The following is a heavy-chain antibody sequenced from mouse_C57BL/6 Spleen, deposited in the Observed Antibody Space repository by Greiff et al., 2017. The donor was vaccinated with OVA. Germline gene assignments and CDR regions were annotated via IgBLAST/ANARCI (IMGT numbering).Heavy chain of an antibody. D-gene: IGHD3-1*01. J-gene: IGHJ1*03. V-gene: IGHV1-52*01. Sequence: VQLQQPGAELVRPGSSVKLSCKASGYTFTSYWMHWVKQRPIQGLEWIGNIDPSDSETHYNQKFKDKATLTVDKSSSTAYMQLSSLTSEDSAVYYCARRSGTEYWYFDVWGTGTTVTVSS. CDR2: IDPSDSET. CDR1: GYTFTSYW. CDR3: ARRSGTEYWYFDV.